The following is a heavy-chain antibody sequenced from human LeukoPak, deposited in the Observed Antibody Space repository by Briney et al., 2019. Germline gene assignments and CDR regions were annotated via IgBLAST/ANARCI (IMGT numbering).Heavy chain of an antibody. V-gene: IGHV4-59*01. CDR3: ARNVGGNDY. CDR1: GGSIISYY. CDR2: IYYSGST. D-gene: IGHD4-23*01. Sequence: SETPSHTSTDPGGSIISYYWSWMRHPPGGGLEWIGYIYYSGSTNYNPSLKSRVTISVDTSQNQFSLKMSSVTAADTAVYCCARNVGGNDYWGQGTLVTVSS. J-gene: IGHJ4*02.